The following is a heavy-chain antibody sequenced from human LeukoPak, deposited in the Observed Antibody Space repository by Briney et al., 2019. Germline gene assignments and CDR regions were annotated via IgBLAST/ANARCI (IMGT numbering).Heavy chain of an antibody. D-gene: IGHD3-16*02. CDR1: GASFTGYY. J-gene: IGHJ4*02. V-gene: IGHV4-34*01. CDR3: ARAEIKLYNQRRYYFDY. CDR2: INHSGST. Sequence: SHTPSLTCAVYGASFTGYYWSWIRQTPGKRLRWVGEINHSGSTNYNPSLKSRVTISVDTSKNQFSLKLSSVTAADTAVYYCARAEIKLYNQRRYYFDYWGQGTLVTVSS.